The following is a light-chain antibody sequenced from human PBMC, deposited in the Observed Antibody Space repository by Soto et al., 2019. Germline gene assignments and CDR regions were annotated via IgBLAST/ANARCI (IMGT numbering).Light chain of an antibody. CDR3: QQSYSTPFT. CDR2: AAS. CDR1: QSISSY. V-gene: IGKV1-39*01. J-gene: IGKJ3*01. Sequence: DIQITQSPSSLSASVGDRVTITCRASQSISSYLNWYQQKPGKAPKLMIYAASILQSGVPSRFSGSGSGIDFTLTLSSLQPEDFATFYCQQSYSTPFTFGPGTKLDIK.